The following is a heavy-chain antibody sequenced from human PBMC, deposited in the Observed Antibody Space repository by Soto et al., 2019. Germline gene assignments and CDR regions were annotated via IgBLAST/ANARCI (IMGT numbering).Heavy chain of an antibody. CDR3: ALCGTDTCYACDY. V-gene: IGHV3-7*03. CDR2: IKQDGSEN. CDR1: GFIFSSYW. J-gene: IGHJ4*02. D-gene: IGHD2-15*01. Sequence: EVQLVESGGGLAQPGGSLRLSCVGSGFIFSSYWMSWVRQAPGKGLEWVANIKQDGSENHYVDSVRGRFTIARDNAKNSLYLQMNSLRAEDTAVYYCALCGTDTCYACDYWGQGTPVTVS.